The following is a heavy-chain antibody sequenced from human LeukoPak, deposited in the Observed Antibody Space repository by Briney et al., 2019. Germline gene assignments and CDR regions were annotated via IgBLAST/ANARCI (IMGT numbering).Heavy chain of an antibody. Sequence: SETLSLTCTVSGGSISSYYWSWIRQPPGKGLEWIGYIYYSGSTNYNPSLKSRVTISVDTSKNQFSLKLSSVAAADTAVYYCASGKEAGSFDYWGQGTLVTVSS. D-gene: IGHD6-13*01. J-gene: IGHJ4*02. V-gene: IGHV4-59*01. CDR3: ASGKEAGSFDY. CDR2: IYYSGST. CDR1: GGSISSYY.